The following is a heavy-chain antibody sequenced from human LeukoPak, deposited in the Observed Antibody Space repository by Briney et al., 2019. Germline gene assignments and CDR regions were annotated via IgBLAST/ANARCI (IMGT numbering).Heavy chain of an antibody. D-gene: IGHD3-22*01. CDR1: RFTFSSYS. CDR2: ISGSGGST. V-gene: IGHV3-23*01. CDR3: AKDTYYDSSGYSI. Sequence: GGSLRLSCAASRFTFSSYSMNWVRQAPGKGLEWVSAISGSGGSTYYADSVKGRFTISRDNSKNTLYLQMNSLRAEDTAVYYCAKDTYYDSSGYSIWGQGTLVTVSS. J-gene: IGHJ4*02.